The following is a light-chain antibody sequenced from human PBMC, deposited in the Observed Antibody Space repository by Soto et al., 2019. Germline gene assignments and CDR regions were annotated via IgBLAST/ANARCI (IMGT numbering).Light chain of an antibody. Sequence: EIVLTQSPGTLSLSPGERATLSCRASQSVSSSYLAWYQQKPGQAPRLLIYGASNRATGIPDRFSGSGSGTVFTLTISRLEPEDFAVYYCQQYGRSRTFGQGTKVDIK. V-gene: IGKV3-20*01. CDR1: QSVSSSY. CDR2: GAS. J-gene: IGKJ1*01. CDR3: QQYGRSRT.